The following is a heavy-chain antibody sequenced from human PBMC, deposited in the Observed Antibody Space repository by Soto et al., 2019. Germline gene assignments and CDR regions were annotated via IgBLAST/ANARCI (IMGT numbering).Heavy chain of an antibody. CDR1: GGSFSGYY. CDR3: ARGRGDGYNQNWYFDL. V-gene: IGHV4-34*01. J-gene: IGHJ2*01. CDR2: INNGGSS. D-gene: IGHD3-10*01. Sequence: PSETLSLTCAVYGGSFSGYYWSWIRQPPGKGLEWIGEINNGGSSNYNPSLKSRGSRSVGTSNNQFSLKLTSVTAADTAVYYCARGRGDGYNQNWYFDLWGRGTLVTVSS.